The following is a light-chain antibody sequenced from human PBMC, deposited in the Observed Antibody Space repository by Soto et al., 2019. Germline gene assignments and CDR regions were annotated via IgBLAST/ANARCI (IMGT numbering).Light chain of an antibody. CDR2: DAS. CDR3: QQRET. J-gene: IGKJ1*01. V-gene: IGKV3-11*01. Sequence: EIVLTQSPATLSLSPGERATLSCRASQSVSFYLAWYQQKPGQAPRLLIYDASKRATDIPARFSGSGSGTDFSLTISSLEPEDFAVYFCQQRETFGQGTKVDIK. CDR1: QSVSFY.